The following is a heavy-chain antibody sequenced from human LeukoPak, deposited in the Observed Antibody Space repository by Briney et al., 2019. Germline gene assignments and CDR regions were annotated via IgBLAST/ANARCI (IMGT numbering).Heavy chain of an antibody. J-gene: IGHJ4*02. CDR3: AATGGYSYGDRFDY. D-gene: IGHD5-18*01. V-gene: IGHV4-30-2*01. Sequence: PSQTLSLTCAVSGGSISSGGYSWSWIRQPPGKGLEWIGYIYHSGSTYYNPSLKSRVTISVDRSKNQFSPKLSSVTAADTAVYYCAATGGYSYGDRFDYWGQGTLVTVSS. CDR2: IYHSGST. CDR1: GGSISSGGYS.